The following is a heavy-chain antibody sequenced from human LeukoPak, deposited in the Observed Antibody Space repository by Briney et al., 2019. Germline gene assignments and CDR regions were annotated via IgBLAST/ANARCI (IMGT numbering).Heavy chain of an antibody. J-gene: IGHJ4*02. D-gene: IGHD5-24*01. Sequence: SETLSLTCTVSGGSISSYYWSWIRQPPGKGLEWIGYIYYSGSTNYNPSLKSRVTISVDTSKNQFSLKLSSVTAADTAVYYCARRSRDGYNLYSEDYWGQGTLVTVSS. CDR2: IYYSGST. CDR3: ARRSRDGYNLYSEDY. CDR1: GGSISSYY. V-gene: IGHV4-59*01.